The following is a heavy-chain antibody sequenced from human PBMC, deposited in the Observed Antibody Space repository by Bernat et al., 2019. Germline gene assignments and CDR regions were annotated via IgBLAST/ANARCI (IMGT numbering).Heavy chain of an antibody. D-gene: IGHD5-12*01. CDR3: ARDFPTGYRGYDYYYYGMDV. J-gene: IGHJ6*02. V-gene: IGHV3-48*01. CDR1: GFTFSSYS. Sequence: EVQLVESGGGLVQPGGSLRLSCAASGFTFSSYSMNWVRQAPGKGLEWVSYISSSSSTIYYADSVKGRFTISRDNAKNSLYLQMNSLRAEDTAVYYCARDFPTGYRGYDYYYYGMDVWGQGTTVTVSS. CDR2: ISSSSSTI.